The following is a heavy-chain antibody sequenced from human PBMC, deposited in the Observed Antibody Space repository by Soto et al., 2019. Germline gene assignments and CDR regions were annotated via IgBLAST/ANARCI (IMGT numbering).Heavy chain of an antibody. J-gene: IGHJ4*02. CDR3: ARAESSHAYCGGDCYTPSFDY. CDR2: IIPIFGTA. V-gene: IGHV1-69*13. CDR1: GGTFSSYA. Sequence: ASVKVSCKASGGTFSSYAISWVRQAPGQGLEWMGGIIPIFGTANYAQKFQGRVTITADESTSTAYMELSSLRSEDTAVYYCARAESSHAYCGGDCYTPSFDYWGQGTLVTVSS. D-gene: IGHD2-21*02.